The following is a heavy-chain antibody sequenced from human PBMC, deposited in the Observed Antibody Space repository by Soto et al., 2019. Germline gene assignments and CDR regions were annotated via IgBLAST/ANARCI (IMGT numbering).Heavy chain of an antibody. CDR3: AKGGLLYGTSFIDX. CDR2: VSGSGGGT. D-gene: IGHD2-8*01. V-gene: IGHV3-23*01. Sequence: PGGSLRLSCTTSGFTFTTRAMSWVRQAPGKGLEWVSSVSGSGGGTYYADSVRVRFTVSRDISRNTLYLQMNSLRADDTATYYCAKGGLLYGTSFIDXWGQGTLVTVSX. J-gene: IGHJ4*02. CDR1: GFTFTTRA.